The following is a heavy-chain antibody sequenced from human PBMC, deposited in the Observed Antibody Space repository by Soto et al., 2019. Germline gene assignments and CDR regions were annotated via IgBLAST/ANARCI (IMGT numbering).Heavy chain of an antibody. CDR1: GFTFDDYA. CDR3: AKDVSGYASAPEAFDI. CDR2: ISWNSGSI. Sequence: EVQLVESGGGLVQPGRSLRLSCAASGFTFDDYAMHWVRQAPGKGLEWVSGISWNSGSIGYADSVKGRFTISRDNAKNSLYLQMNSLRAEDTALYYCAKDVSGYASAPEAFDIWGQGTMVTVSS. D-gene: IGHD5-12*01. J-gene: IGHJ3*02. V-gene: IGHV3-9*01.